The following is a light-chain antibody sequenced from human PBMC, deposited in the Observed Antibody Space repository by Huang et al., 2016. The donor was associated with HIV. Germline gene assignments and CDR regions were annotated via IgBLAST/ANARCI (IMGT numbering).Light chain of an antibody. Sequence: DIVMAQSPDSLAVSLGVRATINCKSSQSVLNRSNNKNYLAWYQQKPGQPPTLLIYWASTRETGVPDGFSGGGSGTDFTFTISSLKAEDAAIYYCQKYYVTPPTFGKGPRWKS. J-gene: IGKJ1*01. V-gene: IGKV4-1*01. CDR2: WAS. CDR1: QSVLNRSNNKNY. CDR3: QKYYVTPPT.